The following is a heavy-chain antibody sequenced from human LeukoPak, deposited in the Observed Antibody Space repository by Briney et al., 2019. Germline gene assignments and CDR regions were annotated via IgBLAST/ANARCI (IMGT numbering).Heavy chain of an antibody. V-gene: IGHV3-11*01. CDR3: ARGSQVGAAGLYYYGTDV. CDR2: ISSSGSTI. D-gene: IGHD1-26*01. Sequence: KPGGSLRLSCAASGFTFSDYYMSWIRQAPGKGLEWVSYISSSGSTIYYAGSVKGRFTISRDNAKNSLYLQMNSLRAEDTAVYYCARGSQVGAAGLYYYGTDVWGQGTTVTVSS. CDR1: GFTFSDYY. J-gene: IGHJ6*02.